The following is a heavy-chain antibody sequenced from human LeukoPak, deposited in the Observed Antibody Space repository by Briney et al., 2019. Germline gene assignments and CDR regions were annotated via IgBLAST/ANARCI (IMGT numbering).Heavy chain of an antibody. CDR3: ARSPPAPIRIAAAGLVYYYYYMDV. Sequence: ASVKVSCKASGYTFTSYYMHWVRQAPGQGLEWMGGIIPMSGTVNNAQKFQGRVTITADKSTGTAYMELSSLRSDDTAVYYCARSPPAPIRIAAAGLVYYYYYMDVWGKGTTVTVSS. CDR1: GYTFTSYY. V-gene: IGHV1-69*06. CDR2: IIPMSGTV. D-gene: IGHD6-13*01. J-gene: IGHJ6*03.